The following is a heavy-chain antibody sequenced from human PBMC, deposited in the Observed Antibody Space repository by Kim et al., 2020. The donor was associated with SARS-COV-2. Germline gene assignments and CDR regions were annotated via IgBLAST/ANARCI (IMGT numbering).Heavy chain of an antibody. CDR1: GFTFSSYE. D-gene: IGHD5-18*01. J-gene: IGHJ4*02. Sequence: GGSLRLSCAASGFTFSSYEMNWVRQAPGKGLEWVSYISSSGSTIYYADSVKGRFNISRDNAKNSLYLQMNSLRAEDTAVYYCARDLTPGYSYGFDYWGQGTLVNVSS. V-gene: IGHV3-48*03. CDR3: ARDLTPGYSYGFDY. CDR2: ISSSGSTI.